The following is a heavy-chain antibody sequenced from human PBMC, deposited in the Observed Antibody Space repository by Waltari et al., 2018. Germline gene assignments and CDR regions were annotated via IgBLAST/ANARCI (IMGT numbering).Heavy chain of an antibody. CDR2: ISYDGSNK. J-gene: IGHJ3*02. D-gene: IGHD4-17*01. CDR1: GFTFSSYA. Sequence: QVQLVESGGGVVQPGRSLRLSCAASGFTFSSYAMHWVRQAPGKGLEWVAVISYDGSNKYYADSVKGRFTISRDNSKNTLYLQMNSLRAEDTAVYYCARVSGDYGDYSAFDIWGQGTMVTVSS. CDR3: ARVSGDYGDYSAFDI. V-gene: IGHV3-30-3*01.